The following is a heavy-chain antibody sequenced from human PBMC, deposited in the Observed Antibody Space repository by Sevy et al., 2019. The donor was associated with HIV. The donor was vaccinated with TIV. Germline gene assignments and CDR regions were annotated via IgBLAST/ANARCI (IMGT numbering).Heavy chain of an antibody. CDR1: GFTFSDYY. D-gene: IGHD3-10*01. Sequence: GGSLRLSCAASGFTFSDYYMSWIRQAPGKGLEWVSYISSSGSTIYYADSVKGRFTISRDNAKNSLYLQMNSLRAEDTAVYYCASALRLVSYYGSGSYSVRSYYYGMDVWGQGTTVTVSS. CDR3: ASALRLVSYYGSGSYSVRSYYYGMDV. J-gene: IGHJ6*02. CDR2: ISSSGSTI. V-gene: IGHV3-11*01.